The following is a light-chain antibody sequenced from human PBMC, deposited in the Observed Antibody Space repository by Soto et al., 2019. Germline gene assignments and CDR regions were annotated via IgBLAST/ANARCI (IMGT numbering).Light chain of an antibody. CDR3: SSFAGSNVV. J-gene: IGLJ2*01. CDR2: EVS. V-gene: IGLV2-8*01. Sequence: QSALTQPPSASGSPGQSVTISRTGTSSDVGGYNYVSWYQQHPGKAPKLMISEVSKRPSGVPDRFSGSKSGNTASLTVSGLQAEDEADYYCSSFAGSNVVFGGGTKLTVL. CDR1: SSDVGGYNY.